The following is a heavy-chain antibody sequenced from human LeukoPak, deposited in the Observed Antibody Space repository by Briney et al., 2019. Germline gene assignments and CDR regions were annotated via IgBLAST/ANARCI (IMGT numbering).Heavy chain of an antibody. CDR2: ISGSGGRT. D-gene: IGHD3-16*01. V-gene: IGHV3-23*01. Sequence: GGSLRLSCAASGFTFSSYAMSWVRQAPGKGLEWVSAISGSGGRTYYADSVKGRFTISRDNSKDTLFLQMNSLRAEDTAVYYCAKDPKFYDYPRAFDIWGQGTMVTVSS. CDR3: AKDPKFYDYPRAFDI. J-gene: IGHJ3*02. CDR1: GFTFSSYA.